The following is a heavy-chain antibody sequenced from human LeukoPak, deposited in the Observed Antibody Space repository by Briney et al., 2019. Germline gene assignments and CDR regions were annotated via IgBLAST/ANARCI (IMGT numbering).Heavy chain of an antibody. Sequence: SETLSLTCTVSGGSISSDDYYWAWIRQSPGKGREWIGYIYHSGNTNYNPSLKSRATISIETSKNQFSLKLRFVTAADTAVYYCARESLGATTGFDYWGRGTLVTVSS. CDR3: ARESLGATTGFDY. D-gene: IGHD1-26*01. J-gene: IGHJ4*02. CDR1: GGSISSDDYY. CDR2: IYHSGNT. V-gene: IGHV4-30-4*08.